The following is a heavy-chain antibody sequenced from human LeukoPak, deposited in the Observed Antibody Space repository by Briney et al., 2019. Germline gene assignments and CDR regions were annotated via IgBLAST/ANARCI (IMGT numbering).Heavy chain of an antibody. CDR1: GFTFSNNR. CDR3: GTDPPGKY. CDR2: IKREGDGGTT. Sequence: GGSLRLSCVVSGFTFSNNRMSWVRQAPGKGLEWVGRIKREGDGGTTDYAAPVKDRFVISRDDSKNTLYLHLNSVKAEDTGVYYCGTDPPGKYWGQGTLVTVSS. D-gene: IGHD3-10*01. J-gene: IGHJ4*02. V-gene: IGHV3-15*01.